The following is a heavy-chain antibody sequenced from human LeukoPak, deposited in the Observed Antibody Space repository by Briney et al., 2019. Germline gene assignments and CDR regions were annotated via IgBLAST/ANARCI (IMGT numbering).Heavy chain of an antibody. V-gene: IGHV4-59*01. CDR2: IYYNGST. D-gene: IGHD2-15*01. CDR3: ARGGYCSGGSCYQGFDY. Sequence: SETLSLTCTVSGGSISSYYWSWIRQPPGKGLEWIGYIYYNGSTNYNPSLKSRVTISVDTSKNQFSLKLSSVTAADTAVYYCARGGYCSGGSCYQGFDYWGQGTLDTVSS. J-gene: IGHJ4*02. CDR1: GGSISSYY.